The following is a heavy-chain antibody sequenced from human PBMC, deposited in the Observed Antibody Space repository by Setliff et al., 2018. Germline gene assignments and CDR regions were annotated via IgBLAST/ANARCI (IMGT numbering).Heavy chain of an antibody. CDR2: ISAYNGAT. CDR1: GYTFTTYG. D-gene: IGHD3-3*01. CDR3: ARSNRFTIFGGGLPFDI. V-gene: IGHV1-18*04. J-gene: IGHJ3*02. Sequence: GASVKVSCKTSGYTFTTYGISWVRQAPGQGLEWMGWISAYNGATNYAQKLQGRVTLTTETSTDTAYMEVRSLTTDDTAVYYCARSNRFTIFGGGLPFDIWGQGTMGTVS.